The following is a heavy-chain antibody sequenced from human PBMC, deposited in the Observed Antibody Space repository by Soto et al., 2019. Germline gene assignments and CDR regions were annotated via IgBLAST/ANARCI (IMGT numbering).Heavy chain of an antibody. CDR2: ISAYNGNT. J-gene: IGHJ3*02. CDR1: GYTFTSYG. V-gene: IGHV1-18*04. Sequence: ASVKVSCKASGYTFTSYGISWVRQAPGQGLEWMGWISAYNGNTNYAQKLQGRVIMTTDTSTSTAYMELRSLRSDDTAVYYCARGITMVRGGFAFDIWGQGTMVTVSS. CDR3: ARGITMVRGGFAFDI. D-gene: IGHD3-10*01.